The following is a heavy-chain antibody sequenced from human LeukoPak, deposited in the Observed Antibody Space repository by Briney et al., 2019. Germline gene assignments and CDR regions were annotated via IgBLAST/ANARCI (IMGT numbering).Heavy chain of an antibody. D-gene: IGHD6-13*01. Sequence: PSETLSLTCTASGGSISSYYWSWIRQPAGKGLEWIGRIYTSGSTTYNPSLKNRRTMSVDTSKNQSSLMLSSVTAADTAVYYCARGQLYSSSWYGGYYFDYWGQGTLVTVSS. V-gene: IGHV4-4*07. J-gene: IGHJ4*02. CDR1: GGSISSYY. CDR3: ARGQLYSSSWYGGYYFDY. CDR2: IYTSGST.